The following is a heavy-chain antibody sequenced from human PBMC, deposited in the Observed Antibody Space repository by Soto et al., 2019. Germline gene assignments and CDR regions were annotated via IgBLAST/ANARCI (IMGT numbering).Heavy chain of an antibody. CDR1: GFTFSSYW. Sequence: EVQLVEFGGGLVQPGGSLRLSCAASGFTFSSYWMSWVRQAPGKGLEWVANIKQDGSEKYYVDSVKGRFTISRDNAKNSLYLQMNSLRAEDTAVYYCARSRYCSGGSCQYYYYYYYMDVWGKGTTVTVSS. V-gene: IGHV3-7*01. CDR3: ARSRYCSGGSCQYYYYYYYMDV. J-gene: IGHJ6*03. D-gene: IGHD2-15*01. CDR2: IKQDGSEK.